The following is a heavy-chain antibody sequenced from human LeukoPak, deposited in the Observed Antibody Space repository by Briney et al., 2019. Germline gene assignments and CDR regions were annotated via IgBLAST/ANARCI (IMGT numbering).Heavy chain of an antibody. CDR1: GFTVSSNY. CDR3: ARGKWGLPFDH. V-gene: IGHV3-53*01. CDR2: IYSGGST. J-gene: IGHJ4*02. Sequence: LGGSLRLSCAASGFTVSSNYMSWVRQAPGKGLEWVSVIYSGGSTYYTDSVKGRFTISRDNSKNTLYLQMNSLRAEDTAVYYCARGKWGLPFDHWGQGTLVAVS. D-gene: IGHD3-22*01.